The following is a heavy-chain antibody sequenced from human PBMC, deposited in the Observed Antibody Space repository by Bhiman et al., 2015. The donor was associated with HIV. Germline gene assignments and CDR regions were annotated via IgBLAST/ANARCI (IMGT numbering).Heavy chain of an antibody. CDR3: ARDWVAVTGTPYDY. J-gene: IGHJ4*02. V-gene: IGHV3-30-3*01. D-gene: IGHD6-19*01. CDR1: GFTFSSYV. CDR2: ISYDGNNK. Sequence: QVQLVESGGGVVQPGRSLRLSCAASGFTFSSYVMHWVRQAPGKGLEWVAIISYDGNNKYYADSVKGRFTISRDNSKNTLYLQMNSLRAEDTAVYYCARDWVAVTGTPYDYWGQGTLVTVSS.